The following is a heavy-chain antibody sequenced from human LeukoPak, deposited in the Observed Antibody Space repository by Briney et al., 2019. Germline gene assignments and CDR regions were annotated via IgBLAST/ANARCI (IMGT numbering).Heavy chain of an antibody. CDR3: ARLSVTPDHDAFDI. Sequence: GGALSLSRAGSEFTVSSNYMTWVRQAPGQGMEWIAVIYSGGSTYYADSVKGGFTISRDNSKTTLYLQMNCLSTEHTAVYFCARLSVTPDHDAFDIWGQGKVVTVSS. CDR1: EFTVSSNY. V-gene: IGHV3-53*01. CDR2: IYSGGST. J-gene: IGHJ3*02. D-gene: IGHD4-17*01.